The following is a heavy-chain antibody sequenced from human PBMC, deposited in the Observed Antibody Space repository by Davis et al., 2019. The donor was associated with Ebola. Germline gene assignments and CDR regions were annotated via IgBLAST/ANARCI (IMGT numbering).Heavy chain of an antibody. J-gene: IGHJ6*02. V-gene: IGHV1-46*01. CDR3: AREEIVVVVAANEPYYYYGMDV. CDR1: GYTFTNYY. CDR2: INPSGGST. Sequence: AASVKVSCKASGYTFTNYYMHWVRQAPGQGLEWMGIINPSGGSTTYAQKFQGRVTMTRDTSTSTVYMELSSLRSEDTAVYYCAREEIVVVVAANEPYYYYGMDVWGQGTLVTVSS. D-gene: IGHD2-15*01.